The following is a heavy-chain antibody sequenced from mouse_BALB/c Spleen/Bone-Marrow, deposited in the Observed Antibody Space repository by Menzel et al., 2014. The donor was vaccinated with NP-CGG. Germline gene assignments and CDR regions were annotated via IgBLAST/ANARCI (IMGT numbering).Heavy chain of an antibody. J-gene: IGHJ2*01. Sequence: QVHVKQSGAELVRPGTSVKVSCKAFGYAFTNYLIEWVKQRPGQGLEWIGVIYPGSGGTNYNEKFGDKATLTADKSSSTAYMQLSSLTSDDSAVYFCARGTTVYYFDYWGQGTTLTVSS. CDR3: ARGTTVYYFDY. D-gene: IGHD1-1*01. CDR1: GYAFTNYL. V-gene: IGHV1-54*01. CDR2: IYPGSGGT.